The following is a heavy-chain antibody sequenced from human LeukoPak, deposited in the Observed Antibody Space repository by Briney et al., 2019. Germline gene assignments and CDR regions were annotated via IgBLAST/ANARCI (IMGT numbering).Heavy chain of an antibody. CDR1: GFTFTNYW. D-gene: IGHD3-16*01. Sequence: GGSLRLSCAASGFTFTNYWMTWVRQAPGKGLEWVANIKQDGSEKYYVDSVKGRFTISRDDAKNSLYLQMNSLRAEDTAVYYCARGKLWTDYRGQGTLVTVSS. J-gene: IGHJ4*02. CDR3: ARGKLWTDY. V-gene: IGHV3-7*01. CDR2: IKQDGSEK.